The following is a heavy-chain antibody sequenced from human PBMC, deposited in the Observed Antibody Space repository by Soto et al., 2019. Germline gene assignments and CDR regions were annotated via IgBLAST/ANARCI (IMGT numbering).Heavy chain of an antibody. Sequence: ASVKVSCKASGFTFRDFYIHWVRQAPAQGLEWMGWINPDSGGTLYAQTFQGRVTMTRDTSTGTAYLTLSSLRSGDTALYYCARDPGHDYGEYYYDLWGQGTLVTVSS. CDR1: GFTFRDFY. CDR2: INPDSGGT. V-gene: IGHV1-2*02. CDR3: ARDPGHDYGEYYYDL. D-gene: IGHD4-17*01. J-gene: IGHJ4*02.